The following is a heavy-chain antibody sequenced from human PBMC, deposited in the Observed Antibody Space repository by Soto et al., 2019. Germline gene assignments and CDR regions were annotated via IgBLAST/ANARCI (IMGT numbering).Heavy chain of an antibody. D-gene: IGHD3-9*01. V-gene: IGHV3-23*01. J-gene: IGHJ6*02. Sequence: GGSLRLSCAASGFTFSSFAMSWVRQAPGKGLDWVSAISGSGGSTYSADSVKGRFTISRDNSKNTLYLQMSSLRAEDTAVYYCARVFLLRYRGGGMDVWGQGTTVTVSS. CDR1: GFTFSSFA. CDR3: ARVFLLRYRGGGMDV. CDR2: ISGSGGST.